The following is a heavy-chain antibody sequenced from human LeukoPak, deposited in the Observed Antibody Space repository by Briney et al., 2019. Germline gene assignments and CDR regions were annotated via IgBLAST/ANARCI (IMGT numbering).Heavy chain of an antibody. CDR2: ISYDGSNK. D-gene: IGHD3-22*01. CDR1: GFTFSSYG. V-gene: IGHV3-30*03. Sequence: GGSLRLSCAASGFTFSSYGMHWVRQAPGKGLEWVAVISYDGSNKYYADSVKGRFTISRDNSKNTLYLQMNSLRAEDTAVYYCASMAGYYFDSSGYTLYYWGQGTLVTVSS. CDR3: ASMAGYYFDSSGYTLYY. J-gene: IGHJ4*02.